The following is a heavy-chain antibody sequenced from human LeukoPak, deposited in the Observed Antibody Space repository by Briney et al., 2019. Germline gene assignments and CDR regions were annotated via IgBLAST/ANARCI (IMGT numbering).Heavy chain of an antibody. CDR3: AGGDSSGYPGRY. Sequence: GGSLRLSCAASGFTFHSSAMSWVRQAPGKGLEWVAVISYDGSNKYYADSVKGRFTISRDNSKNTVYLQMNSLRAEDTAVYYCAGGDSSGYPGRYWGQGTLVTVSS. V-gene: IGHV3-30*03. D-gene: IGHD3-22*01. CDR1: GFTFHSSA. CDR2: ISYDGSNK. J-gene: IGHJ4*02.